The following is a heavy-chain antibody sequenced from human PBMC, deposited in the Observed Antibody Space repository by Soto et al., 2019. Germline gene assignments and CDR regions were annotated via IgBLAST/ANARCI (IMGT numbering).Heavy chain of an antibody. CDR2: ISSSSSYI. D-gene: IGHD6-13*01. CDR1: GFTFSSHS. CDR3: ARVPTPASSSLDY. V-gene: IGHV3-21*01. J-gene: IGHJ4*02. Sequence: GGPLRLSFAASGFTFSSHSTNWVRQAPGKGLEWVSSISSSSSYIYYAGSVKGRFTISRDNAKNSLYLQMNSLRAEDTAVYYCARVPTPASSSLDYWGQGTLVSVSS.